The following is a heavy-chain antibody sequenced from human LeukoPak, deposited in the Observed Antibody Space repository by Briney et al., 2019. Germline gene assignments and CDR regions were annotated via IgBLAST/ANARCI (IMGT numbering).Heavy chain of an antibody. CDR3: ARINVPPPVGSKELRYFDWLYYFDY. D-gene: IGHD3-9*01. CDR2: MNPNSGNT. V-gene: IGHV1-8*01. Sequence: ASVKVSRKASGYTFTSYDINWVRQATGQGLEWMGWMNPNSGNTGYAQKFQGRVTMTRNTSISTAYMELSGLRSEDTAVYYCARINVPPPVGSKELRYFDWLYYFDYWGQGTLVTVSS. J-gene: IGHJ4*02. CDR1: GYTFTSYD.